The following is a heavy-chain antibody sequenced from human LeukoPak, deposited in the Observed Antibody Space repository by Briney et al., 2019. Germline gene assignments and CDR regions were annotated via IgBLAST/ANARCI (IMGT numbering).Heavy chain of an antibody. CDR3: AARGPQQQLA. Sequence: QPGGSLRLSCAASGFIFSTYVMSWARQAPGKGLEWVSSLTATGAGTYYADSVKGRFTISRDNSKNTVFLQLTSLKVEDTALYYCAARGPQQQLAWGQGTLVTVSS. CDR1: GFIFSTYV. J-gene: IGHJ5*02. V-gene: IGHV3-23*01. CDR2: LTATGAGT. D-gene: IGHD6-13*01.